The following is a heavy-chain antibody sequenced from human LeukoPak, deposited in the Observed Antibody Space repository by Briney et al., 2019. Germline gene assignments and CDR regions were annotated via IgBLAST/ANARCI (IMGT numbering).Heavy chain of an antibody. CDR3: ARCNYYGMDV. J-gene: IGHJ6*02. V-gene: IGHV4-39*01. CDR2: IYYSGST. CDR1: GGSISSSSYC. Sequence: PSETLSLTCIVPGGSISSSSYCWGWICHPPGNGLEWIGSIYYSGSTYYNPSLKSRVTISVDTSKNQFSLKLSSVTAADTAVYYCARCNYYGMDVWGQGTTVTVSS.